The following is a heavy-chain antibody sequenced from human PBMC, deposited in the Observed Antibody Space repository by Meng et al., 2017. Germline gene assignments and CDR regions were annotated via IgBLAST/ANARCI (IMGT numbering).Heavy chain of an antibody. CDR1: GFTFSSYW. CDR2: IKQDGSEK. Sequence: GGSLRLSCAASGFTFSSYWMSWVRQAPGKGLEWVANIKQDGSEKYYADSVKGRFTISRDNSKNTLYLQMNSLRAEDTAVYYCARDQEIVGATLADYWGQGTLVTVSS. CDR3: ARDQEIVGATLADY. D-gene: IGHD1-26*01. V-gene: IGHV3-7*01. J-gene: IGHJ4*02.